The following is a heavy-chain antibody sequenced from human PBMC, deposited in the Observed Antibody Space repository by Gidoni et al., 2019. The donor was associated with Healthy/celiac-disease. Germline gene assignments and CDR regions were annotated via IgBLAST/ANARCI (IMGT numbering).Heavy chain of an antibody. Sequence: EVQLVESGGGLIQPGGSLRLSCAASGFTVSSNYMSWVRQAPGKGLEWVSVIYSGGSTYYADSVKGRFTISRDNSKNTLYLQMNSLRAEDTAVYYCARAEGSGSYYDYYYYGMDVWGQGTTVTVSS. V-gene: IGHV3-53*01. J-gene: IGHJ6*02. CDR2: IYSGGST. CDR1: GFTVSSNY. CDR3: ARAEGSGSYYDYYYYGMDV. D-gene: IGHD3-10*01.